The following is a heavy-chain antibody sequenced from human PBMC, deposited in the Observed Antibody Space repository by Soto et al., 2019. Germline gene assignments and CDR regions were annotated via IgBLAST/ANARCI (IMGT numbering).Heavy chain of an antibody. D-gene: IGHD3-3*01. Sequence: DVQLVETGGGLIQPGGSLRLSCAASGFSVSSDCMNWVRQDPGKGLEWVSVIYRGGSTYYADSVRGRFTISRDNSENTLFLQMNSLRAEDTAVYYCARATEWNALDIWGQGTMVTVSS. CDR1: GFSVSSDC. J-gene: IGHJ3*02. CDR2: IYRGGST. V-gene: IGHV3-53*02. CDR3: ARATEWNALDI.